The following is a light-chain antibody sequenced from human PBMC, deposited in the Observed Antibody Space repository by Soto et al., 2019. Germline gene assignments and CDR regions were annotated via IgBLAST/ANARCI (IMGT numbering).Light chain of an antibody. Sequence: QSVLTQPPSVSGAPGHRVTISCTGTNSNIGADYGVQWYQQFPGTAPKLLIYGNNNRPSGVSDRFSGSKSATSASLAITGLQPGDEADYYCQSYDSNLVGLVFGAGTKLTVL. CDR3: QSYDSNLVGLV. J-gene: IGLJ3*02. V-gene: IGLV1-40*01. CDR2: GNN. CDR1: NSNIGADYG.